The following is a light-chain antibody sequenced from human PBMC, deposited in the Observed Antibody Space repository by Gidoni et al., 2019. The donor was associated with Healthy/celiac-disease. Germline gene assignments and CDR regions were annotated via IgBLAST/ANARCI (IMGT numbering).Light chain of an antibody. CDR3: QQYNSYSRT. CDR1: QSISSW. V-gene: IGKV1-5*03. CDR2: KAS. J-gene: IGKJ1*01. Sequence: TQSPSTLSASVGDRVTITCRASQSISSWLAWYQQKPGKAPKLLIYKASSLESGVPSRFSGSGSGTEFTLTISSLQPDDFATYYCQQYNSYSRTFGQXTKVEIK.